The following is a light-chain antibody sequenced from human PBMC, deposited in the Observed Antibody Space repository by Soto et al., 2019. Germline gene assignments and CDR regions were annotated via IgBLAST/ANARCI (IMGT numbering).Light chain of an antibody. Sequence: QSALTQPPSVSGSPGQSVAISCTGTSSDVGNSNGVSWYHQPPGRAPKLMIYDVNNRPSGVPDRFSGSKSGNTASLTISGLQAEDEGDYCSSHTSCSTYGLGTGTKLHRP. V-gene: IGLV2-18*02. CDR3: SSHTSCSTYG. J-gene: IGLJ1*01. CDR1: SSDVGNSNG. CDR2: DVN.